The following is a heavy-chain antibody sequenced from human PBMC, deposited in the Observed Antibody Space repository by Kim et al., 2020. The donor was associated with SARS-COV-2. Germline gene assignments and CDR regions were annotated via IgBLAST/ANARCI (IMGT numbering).Heavy chain of an antibody. V-gene: IGHV3-48*02. CDR2: ITKSSTTI. D-gene: IGHD1-26*01. CDR1: GFTFSAYD. CDR3: VRDRMVGAFDI. Sequence: GGSLRLSCATSGFTFSAYDMNWVRQAPGKGLEWLSFITKSSTTIYYADSVKGRFTTSRDNAKNSLHLQMNSLKDEDTAVYHCVRDRMVGAFDIWGQGTLV. J-gene: IGHJ3*02.